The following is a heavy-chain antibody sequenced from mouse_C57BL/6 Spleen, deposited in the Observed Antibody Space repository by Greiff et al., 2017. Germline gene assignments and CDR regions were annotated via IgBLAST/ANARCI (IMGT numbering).Heavy chain of an antibody. Sequence: QVQLQQSGAELARPGASVKMSCKASGYTFTSYTMHWVKQRPGQGLEWIGYINPSSGYTKYNQKFKDKATLTADKSSSTAYMQLSSLTSEDSAVCDCASPGGSTWYFDVWGTGTTVTVSA. CDR3: ASPGGSTWYFDV. D-gene: IGHD1-1*02. J-gene: IGHJ1*03. CDR1: GYTFTSYT. CDR2: INPSSGYT. V-gene: IGHV1-4*01.